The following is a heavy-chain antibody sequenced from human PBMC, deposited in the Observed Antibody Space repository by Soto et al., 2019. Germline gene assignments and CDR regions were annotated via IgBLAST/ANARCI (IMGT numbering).Heavy chain of an antibody. CDR3: VTPLAAVAPDY. V-gene: IGHV3-64D*06. CDR1: GFTFSSYA. J-gene: IGHJ4*02. Sequence: PGGSLRLSCSASGFTFSSYAMHWVRQAPGKGLEYVSAISSNGGSTYYADSVKGRFAISRDNSKNTLYLQMSSLRAEDTAVYYCVTPLAAVAPDYWGQGTLVTVSS. CDR2: ISSNGGST. D-gene: IGHD6-19*01.